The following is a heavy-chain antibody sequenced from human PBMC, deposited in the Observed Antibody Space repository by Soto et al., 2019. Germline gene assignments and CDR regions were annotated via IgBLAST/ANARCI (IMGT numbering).Heavy chain of an antibody. CDR2: IWYDGSNK. J-gene: IGHJ4*02. V-gene: IGHV3-33*01. D-gene: IGHD3-10*01. CDR3: ARGRGLIDY. Sequence: QVQLVESGGGVVQPGRSLRLSCAASGFTFSSYGMHWVRQAPGKGLEWVAVIWYDGSNKYYADSVKGRFTISRDNSKNTLYLQMNSLRAEDTAVYFCARGRGLIDYWGQGTLVTVSS. CDR1: GFTFSSYG.